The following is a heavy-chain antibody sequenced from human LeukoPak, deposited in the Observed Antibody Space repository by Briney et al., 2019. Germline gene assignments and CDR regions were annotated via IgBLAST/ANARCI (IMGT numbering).Heavy chain of an antibody. Sequence: SETLSLTCTVSGGSISSSSYYWGWIRQPPGKGLEWIGSIYYSGSTYYNPSLKSRVTISVDTSKNQFSLKLSSVTAADTAVYYCARQGGEAYYYGSGSYFIIDYWGQGTLATVSS. J-gene: IGHJ4*02. CDR1: GGSISSSSYY. CDR3: ARQGGEAYYYGSGSYFIIDY. D-gene: IGHD3-10*01. V-gene: IGHV4-39*01. CDR2: IYYSGST.